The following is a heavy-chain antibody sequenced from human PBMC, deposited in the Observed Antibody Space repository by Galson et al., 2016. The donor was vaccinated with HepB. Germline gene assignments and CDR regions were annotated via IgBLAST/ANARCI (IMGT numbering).Heavy chain of an antibody. CDR3: ATTIYRSFDY. V-gene: IGHV3-15*01. CDR2: IKSKTAGGTT. D-gene: IGHD4-11*01. CDR1: GFTFRDTW. J-gene: IGHJ4*02. Sequence: SLRLSCAASGFTFRDTWMSWVRQSPGKGLEWVGRIKSKTAGGTTDYAAPVKGRFIISRDDSKNTLFLQMNSLKTEDTAVYFCATTIYRSFDYWGQGTLVPVSS.